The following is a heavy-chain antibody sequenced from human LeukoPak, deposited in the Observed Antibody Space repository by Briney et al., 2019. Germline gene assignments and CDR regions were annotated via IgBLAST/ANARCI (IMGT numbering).Heavy chain of an antibody. Sequence: KASETLSLTCAVYGGSFSGYYWSWIRQPPGKGLEWIGYIYYSGSTNYNPSLKSRVTMSVDTSKNQFSLKLSSVTAADTAVYYCARHHDSSGFNFDYWGQGTLVTVSS. CDR2: IYYSGST. V-gene: IGHV4-59*01. CDR1: GGSFSGYY. J-gene: IGHJ4*02. CDR3: ARHHDSSGFNFDY. D-gene: IGHD3-22*01.